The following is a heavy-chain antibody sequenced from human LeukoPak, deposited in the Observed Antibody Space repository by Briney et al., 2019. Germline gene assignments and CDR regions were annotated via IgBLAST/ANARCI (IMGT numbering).Heavy chain of an antibody. CDR3: ARESEYCSSTSCYYYMDV. CDR1: GGSISSYY. V-gene: IGHV4-59*01. CDR2: FYYSGRT. D-gene: IGHD2-2*01. Sequence: SETLSLTCTVSGGSISSYYWSWIRQPPGKGLEWIGFFYYSGRTNYNPSLKSRVTISLDTSKNQFSLKLSSVTAADTAVYYCARESEYCSSTSCYYYMDVWGKGTTVTVSS. J-gene: IGHJ6*03.